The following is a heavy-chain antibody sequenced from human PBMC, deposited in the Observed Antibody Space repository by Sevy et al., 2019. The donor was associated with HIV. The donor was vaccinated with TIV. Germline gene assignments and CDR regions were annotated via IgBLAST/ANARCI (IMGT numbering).Heavy chain of an antibody. V-gene: IGHV3-30*18. CDR2: ISYDGSNK. D-gene: IGHD6-13*01. CDR3: AKGLRLAAAEYYFDY. CDR1: GFTFSSYG. J-gene: IGHJ4*02. Sequence: GGSPRLSCAASGFTFSSYGMHWVRQVPGKGLEWVAVISYDGSNKYYADSVKGRFTISRDNSKNTLYLQMNSLRAEDTAVYYCAKGLRLAAAEYYFDYWGQGTLVTVSS.